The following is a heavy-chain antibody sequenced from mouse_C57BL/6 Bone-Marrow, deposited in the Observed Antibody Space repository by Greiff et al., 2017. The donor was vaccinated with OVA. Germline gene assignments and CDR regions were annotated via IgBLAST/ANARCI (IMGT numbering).Heavy chain of an antibody. V-gene: IGHV5-12*01. CDR3: AIQEGYYGSSYGYFDV. Sequence: EVMLVESGGGLVQPGGSLKLSCAASGFTFSDYYMYWVRQTPEKRLEWVAYISNGGGSTYYPDTVKGRFTISRDNAKNTLYLQMSRLKSEDTAMYYCAIQEGYYGSSYGYFDVWGTGTTVTVSS. D-gene: IGHD1-1*01. CDR2: ISNGGGST. J-gene: IGHJ1*03. CDR1: GFTFSDYY.